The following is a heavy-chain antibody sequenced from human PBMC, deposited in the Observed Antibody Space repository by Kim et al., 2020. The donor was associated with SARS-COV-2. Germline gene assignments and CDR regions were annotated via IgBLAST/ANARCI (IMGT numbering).Heavy chain of an antibody. CDR2: IYYSGST. Sequence: SETLSLTCTVSGGSISSSSYYWGWIRQPPGKGLEWIGSIYYSGSTYYNPSLKSRVTISVDTSKNQFSLKLSSVTAADTAVYYCARVDWGESGIAVAAERFDYWGQGTLVTVSS. J-gene: IGHJ4*02. CDR3: ARVDWGESGIAVAAERFDY. CDR1: GGSISSSSYY. V-gene: IGHV4-39*01. D-gene: IGHD6-19*01.